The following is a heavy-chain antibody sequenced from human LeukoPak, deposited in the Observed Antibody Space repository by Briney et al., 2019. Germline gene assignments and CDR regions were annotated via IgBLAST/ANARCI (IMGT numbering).Heavy chain of an antibody. CDR1: GGSISGYY. J-gene: IGHJ4*02. V-gene: IGHV4-59*01. CDR3: ARSAYGPETVDY. Sequence: SETLSLTCTVSGGSISGYYWSWIRQSPGKGLEWIGYIYYSGSTNYNPSLKSRVTISVDTSKNQFSLKLSSVTAADTAVYFCARSAYGPETVDYWGQGTLVTVSS. CDR2: IYYSGST. D-gene: IGHD3-10*01.